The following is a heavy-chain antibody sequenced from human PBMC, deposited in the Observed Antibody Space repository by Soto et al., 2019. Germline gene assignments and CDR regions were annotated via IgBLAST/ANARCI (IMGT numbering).Heavy chain of an antibody. CDR3: AGEPLE. CDR2: IYYSGIT. V-gene: IGHV4-31*02. Sequence: WTWIRQHPGKGLEWIGYIYYSGITYYNPSLKSRVTISVDTSKNQFSLKLSSVPAADTAVYYCAGEPLEWGQGPLVTVSS. J-gene: IGHJ4*02.